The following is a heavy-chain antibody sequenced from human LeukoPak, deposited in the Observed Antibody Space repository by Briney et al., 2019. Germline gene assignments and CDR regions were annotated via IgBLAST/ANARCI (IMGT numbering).Heavy chain of an antibody. D-gene: IGHD2-15*01. J-gene: IGHJ6*03. CDR1: GFSFSSYN. CDR2: ISSSSSYI. CDR3: ARGPSLRSVYYYYYMDV. Sequence: GGSLRLSCAASGFSFSSYNMDWVRQAPGKGLEWVSSISSSSSYIYYADSVKGRFTISRDNAKNSLYLQMNSLRAEDTAVYYCARGPSLRSVYYYYYMDVWGKGTTVTVSS. V-gene: IGHV3-21*01.